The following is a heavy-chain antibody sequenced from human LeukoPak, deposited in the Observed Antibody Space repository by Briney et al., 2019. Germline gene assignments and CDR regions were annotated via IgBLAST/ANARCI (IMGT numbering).Heavy chain of an antibody. D-gene: IGHD6-13*01. Sequence: GGSLRLSCAASGFTFSSYWMSWVRQAPGKGLEWVANIKQDGSEKYYVDSVKGRFTISRDNAKNSLYLQMNSLRAEDTAMYYCARGDSSSWFYFDYWGQGTLVTVSS. V-gene: IGHV3-7*01. CDR3: ARGDSSSWFYFDY. CDR1: GFTFSSYW. CDR2: IKQDGSEK. J-gene: IGHJ4*02.